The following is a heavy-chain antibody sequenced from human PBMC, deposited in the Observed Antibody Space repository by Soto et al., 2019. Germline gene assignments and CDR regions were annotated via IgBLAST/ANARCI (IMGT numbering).Heavy chain of an antibody. V-gene: IGHV1-46*03. CDR1: GYTFTSYY. J-gene: IGHJ6*03. CDR3: ARDLNVVVPAAIDYYYYMDV. CDR2: INPSGGST. Sequence: ASVKVSCKASGYTFTSYYMHWVQQDHGQGLEWMGIINPSGGSTSYAQKFQGRVTMTRDTSTSTVYMELSSLRSEDTAVYYCARDLNVVVPAAIDYYYYMDVWGKGTTVTVSS. D-gene: IGHD2-2*02.